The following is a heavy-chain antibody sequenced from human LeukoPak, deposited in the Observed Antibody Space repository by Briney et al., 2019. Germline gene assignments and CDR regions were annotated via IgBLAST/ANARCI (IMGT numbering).Heavy chain of an antibody. CDR2: ISGSGGST. Sequence: GGSLRLSCAASGFTFSSYGMSWVRQAPGKGLEWVSAISGSGGSTYYADSVKGRFAISRDNSKNTLYLQMNSLRPEDTAVYYCAKEGYYYLDVWGKGTTVTISS. J-gene: IGHJ6*03. V-gene: IGHV3-23*01. CDR3: AKEGYYYLDV. CDR1: GFTFSSYG.